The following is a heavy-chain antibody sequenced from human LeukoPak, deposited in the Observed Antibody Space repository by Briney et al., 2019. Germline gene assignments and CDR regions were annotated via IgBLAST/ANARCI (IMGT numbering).Heavy chain of an antibody. CDR1: GYTFTSYY. CDR3: ASGLDYSDTTKGFDY. J-gene: IGHJ4*02. Sequence: ASVTVSCKASGYTFTSYYIHWVRQAPGQGLELMGIINPSGGSTNYAQKFQGRVAMTRDTSTSTVYKELSSLRAEDTAVYYCASGLDYSDTTKGFDYWGQGTLVTVSS. D-gene: IGHD3-22*01. V-gene: IGHV1-46*01. CDR2: INPSGGST.